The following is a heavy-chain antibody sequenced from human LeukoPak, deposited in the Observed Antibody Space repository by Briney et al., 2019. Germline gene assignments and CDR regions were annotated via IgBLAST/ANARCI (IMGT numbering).Heavy chain of an antibody. D-gene: IGHD4-17*01. CDR1: GGTFSSYA. Sequence: ASVKVSCKASGGTFSSYAITWVRQAPGQGLEWMGGIIPLFGTTNYAQKFQGRVTITTDESTSTAYMVLSSLRSEDTAVYFCASPLDYGDASGFDYWGQGTLVIVSS. CDR3: ASPLDYGDASGFDY. CDR2: IIPLFGTT. V-gene: IGHV1-69*05. J-gene: IGHJ4*02.